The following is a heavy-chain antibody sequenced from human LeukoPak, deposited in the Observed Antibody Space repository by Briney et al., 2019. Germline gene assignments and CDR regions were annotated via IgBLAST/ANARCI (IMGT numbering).Heavy chain of an antibody. Sequence: ASVKVSCKTYGYTFTSHGISWARQAPGQGLEWMGWISAFNGETHYAQNLQGRVTMTTDTSTSTAYMELRSLRSDDTAVYYRARDPSNTSGRYTYFDYWGQGTLVTVSS. CDR2: ISAFNGET. CDR1: GYTFTSHG. J-gene: IGHJ4*02. V-gene: IGHV1-18*01. CDR3: ARDPSNTSGRYTYFDY. D-gene: IGHD3-16*02.